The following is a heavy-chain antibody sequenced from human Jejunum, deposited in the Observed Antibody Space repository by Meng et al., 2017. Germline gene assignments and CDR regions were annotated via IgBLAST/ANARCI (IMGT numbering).Heavy chain of an antibody. CDR1: GDSVSSISAA. J-gene: IGHJ5*02. CDR3: ARDESRLLRS. V-gene: IGHV6-1*01. CDR2: TYYRSKWYS. D-gene: IGHD3-22*01. Sequence: QVLPHQSGPGLVKPSPTLSLTCAISGDSVSSISAAWNWIRQSPSRGLEWLGRTYYRSKWYSDYAVSVKSRITINTDTSKNQLSLQLNSVTPEETAVYYCARDESRLLRSWGQGTLVTVSS.